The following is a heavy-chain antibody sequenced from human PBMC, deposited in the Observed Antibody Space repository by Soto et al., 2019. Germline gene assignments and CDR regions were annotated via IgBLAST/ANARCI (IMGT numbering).Heavy chain of an antibody. CDR1: GYTFTSYG. CDR2: ISAYNGNT. V-gene: IGHV1-18*01. CDR3: ASTPPTYYDFWSGYSSPFDY. D-gene: IGHD3-3*01. J-gene: IGHJ4*02. Sequence: ASVKVSCKASGYTFTSYGISWVRQAPGQGLEWMGWISAYNGNTNYAQKLQGRVTMTTDTSTSTAYMELRSLRSDDTAVYYCASTPPTYYDFWSGYSSPFDYWGQGTLVTVSS.